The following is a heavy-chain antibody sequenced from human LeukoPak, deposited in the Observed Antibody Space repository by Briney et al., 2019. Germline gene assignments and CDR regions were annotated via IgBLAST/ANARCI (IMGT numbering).Heavy chain of an antibody. CDR3: ARVSAMVTTFDQ. Sequence: KPSETLSLTCTVSGGSISSYYWSWIRQPPGKGLEWIGYIYYIGSTNYNPSLKSRVTISVDTSNNQFSLKLNSVTAADTAVYYCARVSAMVTTFDQWGQGTLVTVSS. J-gene: IGHJ4*02. V-gene: IGHV4-59*01. CDR2: IYYIGST. D-gene: IGHD5-18*01. CDR1: GGSISSYY.